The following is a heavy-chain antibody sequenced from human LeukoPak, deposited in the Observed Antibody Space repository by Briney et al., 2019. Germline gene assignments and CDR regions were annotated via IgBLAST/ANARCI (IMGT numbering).Heavy chain of an antibody. CDR2: ISGSGGST. CDR3: AKSGSYQPYYFDY. Sequence: ISGSGGSTYYADSVKGRFTISRDNSKNTLYLQMNSLRAEDTAVYYCAKSGSYQPYYFDYWGQGTLVTVSS. J-gene: IGHJ4*02. D-gene: IGHD1-26*01. V-gene: IGHV3-23*01.